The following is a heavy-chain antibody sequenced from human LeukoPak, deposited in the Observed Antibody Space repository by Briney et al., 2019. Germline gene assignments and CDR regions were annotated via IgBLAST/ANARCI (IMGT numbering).Heavy chain of an antibody. CDR2: ISAYDGNT. D-gene: IGHD3-22*01. CDR3: ASIIQYYDSSGDNRFDP. CDR1: GYTFTSYG. Sequence: ASVKVSCKASGYTFTSYGISWVRQAPGQGLEWMGWISAYDGNTNYAQKLQGRVTMTTDTSTSTAYMELRSLRSDDTAVYYCASIIQYYDSSGDNRFDPWGQGTLVTVSS. J-gene: IGHJ5*02. V-gene: IGHV1-18*01.